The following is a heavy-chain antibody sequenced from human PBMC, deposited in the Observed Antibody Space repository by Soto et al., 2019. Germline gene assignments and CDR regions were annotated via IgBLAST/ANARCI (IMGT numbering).Heavy chain of an antibody. CDR1: GFTFSGSA. CDR3: TSQGYSYGFVY. CDR2: IRSKANSYAT. D-gene: IGHD5-18*01. Sequence: EVQLVESGGGLVQPGGSLKLSCAASGFTFSGSAMHWVRQASGKGLEWVGRIRSKANSYATAYVASVKGRFTISRDDSKNTAYLQMNSLKTEDKAVYYCTSQGYSYGFVYWGQGTLVTVSS. J-gene: IGHJ4*02. V-gene: IGHV3-73*02.